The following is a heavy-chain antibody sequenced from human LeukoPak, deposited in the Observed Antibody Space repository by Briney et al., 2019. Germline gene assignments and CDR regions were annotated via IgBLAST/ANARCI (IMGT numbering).Heavy chain of an antibody. D-gene: IGHD3-22*01. V-gene: IGHV1-18*01. Sequence: SAVTVTLLASGYIFPNYGFNWLGQPPAQGLAWMGWISAYNGNTNYAQKFQDRVIMTTDRSTNTASMELRSLRTDDTAVYCCARGDYYDSSGYYYPDAFDIWGQGTMVTVSS. CDR1: GYIFPNYG. J-gene: IGHJ3*02. CDR3: ARGDYYDSSGYYYPDAFDI. CDR2: ISAYNGNT.